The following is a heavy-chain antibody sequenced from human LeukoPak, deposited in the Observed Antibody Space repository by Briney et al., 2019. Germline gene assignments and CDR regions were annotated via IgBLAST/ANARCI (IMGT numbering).Heavy chain of an antibody. J-gene: IGHJ4*02. Sequence: LSLTCTVAGFSISKGFYWGWVRQAPGKGLEWVSGISWNSGSIGYADSVKGRFTISRDNAKNSLYLQMNSLRAEDTALYYCAKDASGYSYVYFDYWGQGTLVTVSS. CDR1: GFSISKGFY. D-gene: IGHD5-18*01. CDR3: AKDASGYSYVYFDY. V-gene: IGHV3-9*01. CDR2: ISWNSGSI.